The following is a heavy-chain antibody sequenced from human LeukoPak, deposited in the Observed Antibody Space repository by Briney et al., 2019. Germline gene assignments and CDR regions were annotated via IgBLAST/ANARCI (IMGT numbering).Heavy chain of an antibody. J-gene: IGHJ3*02. CDR2: IYNDGST. CDR3: ARNILFAFDI. V-gene: IGHV3-53*01. CDR1: GLXVSSSY. Sequence: GGSLRLSCEASGLXVSSSYISWVRQAPGKGLEWVSIIYNDGSTYYADSMKGRFTISRDNSKNTLYLQVNSLRAEDTAMYYCARNILFAFDIWGQGTMVTVSS.